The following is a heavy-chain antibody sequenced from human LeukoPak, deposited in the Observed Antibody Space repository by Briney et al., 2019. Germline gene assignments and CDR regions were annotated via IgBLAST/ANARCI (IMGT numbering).Heavy chain of an antibody. CDR3: ATLPT. D-gene: IGHD4-17*01. J-gene: IGHJ4*02. CDR2: ISYDGNNK. V-gene: IGHV3-30-3*01. CDR1: GFTFSSYA. Sequence: GGSLRLSCAASGFTFSSYAMHWVRQAPGKGLEWVAVISYDGNNKYYADSVKGRFTISRDDSKNTLYLQMNSLRAEDTALYYCATLPTWGQGTLVTVSS.